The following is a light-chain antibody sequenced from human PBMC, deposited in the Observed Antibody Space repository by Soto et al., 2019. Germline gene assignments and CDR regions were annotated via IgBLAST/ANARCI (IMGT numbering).Light chain of an antibody. J-gene: IGKJ1*01. CDR3: QQYYDWPT. V-gene: IGKV3D-15*01. CDR2: GAS. Sequence: EIVLTQSPATLSVSPGERATLSCRASQSVSSNLAWYQQKPGQAPRLLIYGASNRATGIPDRFSVSGSGTEFTLTISSLQSEDFAVYFCQQYYDWPTFGQGTKVDI. CDR1: QSVSSN.